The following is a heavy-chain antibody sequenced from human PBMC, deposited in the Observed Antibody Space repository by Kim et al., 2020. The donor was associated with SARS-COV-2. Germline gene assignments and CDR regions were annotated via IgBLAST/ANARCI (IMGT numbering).Heavy chain of an antibody. V-gene: IGHV4-59*01. CDR2: IYYSGST. Sequence: SETLSLTCTVSGGSISSYYWSWIRQPPGKGLEWIGYIYYSGSTNYNPSLKSRVTISVDTSKNQFSLKLSSVTAADTAVYYCAREKVGVTARRAFDIWGQGTMVTVSS. J-gene: IGHJ3*02. CDR3: AREKVGVTARRAFDI. D-gene: IGHD1-26*01. CDR1: GGSISSYY.